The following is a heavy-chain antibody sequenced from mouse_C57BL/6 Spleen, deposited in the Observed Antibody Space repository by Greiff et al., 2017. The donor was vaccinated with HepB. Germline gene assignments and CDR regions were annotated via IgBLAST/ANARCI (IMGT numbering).Heavy chain of an antibody. Sequence: VQLQQSGPELVKPGASVKISCKASGYAFSSSWMNWVKQRPGKGLEWIGRIYPGDGDTNYNGKFKGKATLTADKSSSTAYMQLSSLTSEDSAVYVCAREGTSYYAMDYWGQGTSVTVSS. V-gene: IGHV1-82*01. CDR1: GYAFSSSW. CDR2: IYPGDGDT. J-gene: IGHJ4*01. CDR3: AREGTSYYAMDY.